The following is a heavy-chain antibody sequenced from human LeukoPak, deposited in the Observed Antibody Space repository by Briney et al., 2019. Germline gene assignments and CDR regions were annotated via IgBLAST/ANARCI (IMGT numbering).Heavy chain of an antibody. V-gene: IGHV4-39*01. CDR1: GGSVSRSSYY. Sequence: SETLSLTCTVSGGSVSRSSYYWGWIRQPPGKGLEWIGSIYYSGNTYYNPSLKSRVSISVDTSKNQFSLKMSSVTAADTAIYYCARPNYGDYIFGFDYWGQGILVTVSS. D-gene: IGHD4-17*01. CDR2: IYYSGNT. CDR3: ARPNYGDYIFGFDY. J-gene: IGHJ4*02.